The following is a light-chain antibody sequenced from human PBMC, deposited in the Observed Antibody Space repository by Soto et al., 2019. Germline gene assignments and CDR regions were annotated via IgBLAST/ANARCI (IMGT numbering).Light chain of an antibody. CDR3: QQYNNWPLT. V-gene: IGKV3-15*01. J-gene: IGKJ1*01. CDR2: GAS. Sequence: EIVMTQSPATLSVSPGERATLSCRASQSVNNNLAWYQQKPGQAPRLLIYGASARATGIPARFSGSGSGTEFTLTISSLQSEDFAVYYCQQYNNWPLTFGQGTKVEIK. CDR1: QSVNNN.